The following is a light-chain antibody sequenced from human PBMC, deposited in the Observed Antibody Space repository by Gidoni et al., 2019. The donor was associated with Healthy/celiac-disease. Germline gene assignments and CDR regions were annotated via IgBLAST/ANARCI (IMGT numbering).Light chain of an antibody. CDR2: GAS. Sequence: EIVMTQSPATLSVSPGERANISCRASQRVSSNLAWYQQKPGQAPRLLIYGASTRATGIPARFSGSGSGTEFTLTISSLQSEDFAVYYCQQYNNWPRTFGQGTKVEIK. CDR1: QRVSSN. V-gene: IGKV3-15*01. J-gene: IGKJ1*01. CDR3: QQYNNWPRT.